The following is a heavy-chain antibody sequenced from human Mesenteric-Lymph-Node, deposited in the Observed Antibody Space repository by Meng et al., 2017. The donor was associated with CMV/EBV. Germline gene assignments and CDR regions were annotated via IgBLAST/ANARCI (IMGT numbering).Heavy chain of an antibody. CDR3: ARGSNYDFWSGYYALLDY. D-gene: IGHD3-3*01. Sequence: GESLKISCVASGFTSNNYWIHWVRQVPGKGLVWVSRINTDGSNTVYADSLKGRFTMSKDNAKNTVYSEMSSLRADDTAVYFCARGSNYDFWSGYYALLDYWGQGTLVTVSS. J-gene: IGHJ4*02. CDR1: GFTSNNYW. CDR2: INTDGSNT. V-gene: IGHV3-74*01.